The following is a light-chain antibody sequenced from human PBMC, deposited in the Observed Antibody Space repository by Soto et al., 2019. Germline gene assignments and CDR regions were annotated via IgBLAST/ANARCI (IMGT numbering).Light chain of an antibody. J-gene: IGKJ1*01. CDR2: VAS. CDR3: QQYGSSPQT. CDR1: QSVSSSY. V-gene: IGKV3-20*01. Sequence: EIVLTQSPGTLSLSPGERATLSCRASQSVSSSYLAWYQQKPGQAPRLLIYVASRRATGIPDRFSGSGSGTDFTLTISRLEPEDFAVYFCQQYGSSPQTFCQGTKVEIK.